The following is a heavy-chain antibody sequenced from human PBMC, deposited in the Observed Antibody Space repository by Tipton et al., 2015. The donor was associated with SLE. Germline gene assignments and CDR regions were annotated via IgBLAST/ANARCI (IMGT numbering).Heavy chain of an antibody. CDR3: ARVWGTGSRGVDY. D-gene: IGHD2-2*01. CDR2: IHYAGGT. V-gene: IGHV4-39*07. CDR1: GDSLSSNNYY. Sequence: TLSLTCSVSGDSLSSNNYYWGWIRQSPAQGLEWIGTIHYAGGTYYNPSLRSRVTISVDTSKNQFSLQLNSVTPEDTAVYYCARVWGTGSRGVDYWGQGTLVTVSS. J-gene: IGHJ4*02.